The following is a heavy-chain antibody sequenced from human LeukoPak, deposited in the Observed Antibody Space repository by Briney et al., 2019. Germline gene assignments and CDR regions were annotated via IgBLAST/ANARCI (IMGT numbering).Heavy chain of an antibody. Sequence: GASVKVSCKASGSTFTSYGISWVRQAPGQGLERMGWISAYNGNTNYSQKLQGRVTMTTDTSTSTAYVELRSRRSDDAAVYYWARVPLVSGYLFDYWGQGTLGTVSS. CDR2: ISAYNGNT. CDR1: GSTFTSYG. V-gene: IGHV1-18*01. J-gene: IGHJ4*02. CDR3: ARVPLVSGYLFDY. D-gene: IGHD3-22*01.